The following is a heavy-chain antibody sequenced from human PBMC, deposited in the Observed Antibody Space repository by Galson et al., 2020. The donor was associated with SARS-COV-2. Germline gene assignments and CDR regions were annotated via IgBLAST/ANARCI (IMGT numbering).Heavy chain of an antibody. D-gene: IGHD6-13*01. V-gene: IGHV4-34*01. CDR1: GASLSGYY. CDR3: ARVASAAGISGGFDY. J-gene: IGHJ4*02. CDR2: INQSGNT. Sequence: SETLSLTCAVSGASLSGYYWNWIRQPPEKGLECIGEINQSGNTNYNPSLRSRVTISVDTSKNQFSLKLTSVTAADTAFYYCARVASAAGISGGFDYWGQGALVTVSS.